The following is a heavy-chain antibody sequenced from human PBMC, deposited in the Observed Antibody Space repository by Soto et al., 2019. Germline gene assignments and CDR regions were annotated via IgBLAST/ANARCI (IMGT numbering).Heavy chain of an antibody. V-gene: IGHV1-18*01. J-gene: IGHJ4*02. D-gene: IGHD6-19*01. Sequence: ASVKVSCKASDYTFSSYGITWVRQAPGQGLEWMGWISAYNGNTNYAQKLQGRVTMTTDASTSTAYMELRSLRFDDTAVYYCATTYNSGWQYYFEYWGQGTLVTVSS. CDR1: DYTFSSYG. CDR3: ATTYNSGWQYYFEY. CDR2: ISAYNGNT.